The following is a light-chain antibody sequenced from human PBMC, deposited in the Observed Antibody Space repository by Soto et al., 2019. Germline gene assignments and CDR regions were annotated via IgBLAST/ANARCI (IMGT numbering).Light chain of an antibody. CDR3: QQYKNWPPLT. CDR1: QSVGSA. CDR2: GAS. Sequence: EIVMTQSPATLSFSPGETATLSCRASQSVGSAVAWYQHKPGQAPRLLIVGASIRATGVPGRFSGGGSGTEFTLTISSLQSEDFAVYYCQQYKNWPPLTFGGGTKVELK. V-gene: IGKV3-15*01. J-gene: IGKJ4*01.